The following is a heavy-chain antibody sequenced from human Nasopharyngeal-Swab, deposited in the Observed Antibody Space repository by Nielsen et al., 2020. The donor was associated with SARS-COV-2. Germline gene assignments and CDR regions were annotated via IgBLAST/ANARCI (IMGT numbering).Heavy chain of an antibody. D-gene: IGHD3-3*01. CDR2: IYSTGST. Sequence: SETLSLTCIVSGGSISSTNYYWGWIRQPPGKGLEWIGSIYSTGSTYYNPSLKSRLTISLDTSKNQFSLELRSVTAADTGVYFCARLNYDFGGLYGVDVWGQGTTVTVSS. CDR1: GGSISSTNYY. V-gene: IGHV4-39*01. J-gene: IGHJ6*02. CDR3: ARLNYDFGGLYGVDV.